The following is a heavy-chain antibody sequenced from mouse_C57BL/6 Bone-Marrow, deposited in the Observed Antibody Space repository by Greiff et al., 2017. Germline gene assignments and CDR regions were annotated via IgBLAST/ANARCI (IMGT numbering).Heavy chain of an antibody. J-gene: IGHJ4*01. CDR3: ATAYYCSSKSYYAMDY. CDR2: IYPGSGST. V-gene: IGHV1-64*01. CDR1: GYTFTSYW. Sequence: QVQLKQPGAELVKPGASVKLSCKASGYTFTSYWMHWVKQRPGQGLEWIGMIYPGSGSTNYNEKFKSKATLTVDKSSSTAYMQLSSLTSEVSAVSYCATAYYCSSKSYYAMDYWGQGTTLTVSS. D-gene: IGHD1-1*01.